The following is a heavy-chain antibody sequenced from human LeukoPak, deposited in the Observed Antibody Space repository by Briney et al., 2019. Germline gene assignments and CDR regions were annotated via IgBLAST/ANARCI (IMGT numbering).Heavy chain of an antibody. CDR1: GSTFDDYA. J-gene: IGHJ4*02. Sequence: PGGSLRLSCAASGSTFDDYAMHWVRLAPGKGLEWVSLISGDGDNTYYADSVKGRFTISRDNSKNSLYLQMNSLTTEDTALYYCAKGGRSGTYYNRFDYWGQGTLVTVSS. CDR3: AKGGRSGTYYNRFDY. D-gene: IGHD3-10*01. CDR2: ISGDGDNT. V-gene: IGHV3-43*02.